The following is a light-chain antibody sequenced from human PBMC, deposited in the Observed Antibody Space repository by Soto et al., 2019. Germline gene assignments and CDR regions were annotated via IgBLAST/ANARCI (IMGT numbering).Light chain of an antibody. CDR2: AAP. CDR1: QSISSY. V-gene: IGKV1-39*01. CDR3: QQSYSLTLT. J-gene: IGKJ4*01. Sequence: DIQMTQSPSSLSASVGDRVTITCRASQSISSYLNWYQQKPGKAPKLLIYAAPSLQSGVPSRFSGSGSGTDFTLTISSLQPEDFATYYCQQSYSLTLTFGGGTKVEIK.